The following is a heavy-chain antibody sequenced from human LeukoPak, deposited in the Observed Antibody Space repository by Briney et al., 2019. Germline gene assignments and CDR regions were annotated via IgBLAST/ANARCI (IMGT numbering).Heavy chain of an antibody. CDR1: GFTFSSYG. CDR3: AKYSFGGVIVLIFDY. Sequence: GGSLRLSCAASGFTFSSYGMSWVRQAPGKGLEWVSAISGSGGSTYYADSVKGRFTISRDNSKNTLYLQMNSLRAEDTAVYYCAKYSFGGVIVLIFDYWGQGTLVTVSS. J-gene: IGHJ4*02. D-gene: IGHD3-16*02. CDR2: ISGSGGST. V-gene: IGHV3-23*01.